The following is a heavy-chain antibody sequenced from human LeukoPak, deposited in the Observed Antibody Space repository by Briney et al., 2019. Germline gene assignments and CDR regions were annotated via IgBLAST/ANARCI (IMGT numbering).Heavy chain of an antibody. CDR1: GFTFSSYG. V-gene: IGHV3-33*01. D-gene: IGHD6-13*01. CDR3: ARDARVRSIAAAGSIPPHY. CDR2: IWYDGSNK. Sequence: PGGSLRLSCAASGFTFSSYGMHWVRQAPGKGLEWVAVIWYDGSNKYYADSVKGRFTISRDNSKNTLYLQMNSLRAEDTAVYYCARDARVRSIAAAGSIPPHYWGQGTLVTVSS. J-gene: IGHJ4*02.